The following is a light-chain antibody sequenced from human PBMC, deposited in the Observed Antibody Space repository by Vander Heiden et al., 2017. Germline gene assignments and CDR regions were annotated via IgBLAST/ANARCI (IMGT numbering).Light chain of an antibody. V-gene: IGKV3-15*01. CDR1: QSIGRD. Sequence: IVMTQSPAPLSMSPGERATLSCGASQSIGRDLAWYQQKPGQAPRLLIYGTSTRATDIPDRFIGNGSGTEFTLTISRLQSEDFAVYYCQQYNAWPPAVTFGGGTKVEIK. CDR2: GTS. CDR3: QQYNAWPPAVT. J-gene: IGKJ4*01.